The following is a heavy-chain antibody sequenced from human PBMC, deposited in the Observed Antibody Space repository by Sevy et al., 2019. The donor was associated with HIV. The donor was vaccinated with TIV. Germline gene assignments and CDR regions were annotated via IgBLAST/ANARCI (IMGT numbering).Heavy chain of an antibody. V-gene: IGHV3-53*01. J-gene: IGHJ3*02. CDR3: ARLAVAGGLDAFDI. CDR1: GFTVSSSY. CDR2: IYSGGST. Sequence: GGSLRLSCAASGFTVSSSYMPWVRQAPGKGVEWVSVIYSGGSTYYADSVKGRFTISRDNSKNTLYLQMNSLRAEDTAVYYCARLAVAGGLDAFDIWGQGTMVTVSS. D-gene: IGHD6-19*01.